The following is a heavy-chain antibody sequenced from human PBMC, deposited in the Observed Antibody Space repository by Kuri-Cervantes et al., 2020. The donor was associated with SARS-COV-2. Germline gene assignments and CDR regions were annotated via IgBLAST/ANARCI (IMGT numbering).Heavy chain of an antibody. CDR3: AGPDTGTVARGRLLYFDY. Sequence: SETLSLTCTVSGGSISSSSYYWGWIRQPPGKGLEWIGSIYYSGSTYYNPSLKSRVTISVDTSKNQFSLKLSSVTAADTAVYYCAGPDTGTVARGRLLYFDYWGQGTLVTVSS. CDR1: GGSISSSSYY. J-gene: IGHJ4*02. V-gene: IGHV4-39*01. D-gene: IGHD1-1*01. CDR2: IYYSGST.